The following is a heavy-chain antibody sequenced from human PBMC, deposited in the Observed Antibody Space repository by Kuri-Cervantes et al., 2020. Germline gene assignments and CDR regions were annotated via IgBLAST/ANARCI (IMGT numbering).Heavy chain of an antibody. CDR1: GGTFSSYA. CDR3: ARGWADFWSGYRPSYYYMDV. Sequence: SVKVSCKASGGTFSSYAISWVRQAPGQGLEWMGGIIPIFGTANYAQKFQGRVTITRDTSASTAYMELSSLRSEDTAVYYCARGWADFWSGYRPSYYYMDVWGKGTTVTVSS. V-gene: IGHV1-69*05. J-gene: IGHJ6*03. CDR2: IIPIFGTA. D-gene: IGHD3-3*01.